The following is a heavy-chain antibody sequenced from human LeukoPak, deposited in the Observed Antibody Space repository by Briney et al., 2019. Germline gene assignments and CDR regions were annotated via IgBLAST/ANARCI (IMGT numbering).Heavy chain of an antibody. J-gene: IGHJ3*01. D-gene: IGHD1-26*01. CDR1: GYTFTAYY. CDR3: ARGLYSGSYYDVSDV. Sequence: GASVKVSCRASGYTFTAYYMHWVRQAPGQGLEWMGWINSNIGGTKYAQKFQGGVVMTRDTSINTAYMELSRLRSDDTAIYYCARGLYSGSYYDVSDVWGRGTMVTVSS. V-gene: IGHV1-2*02. CDR2: INSNIGGT.